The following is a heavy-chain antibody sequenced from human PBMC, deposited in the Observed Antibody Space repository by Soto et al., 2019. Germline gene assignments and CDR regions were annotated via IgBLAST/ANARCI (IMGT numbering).Heavy chain of an antibody. J-gene: IGHJ3*02. CDR2: ISSSSSYI. CDR3: AVDQRVKGQWLPLDAVDS. D-gene: IGHD6-19*01. CDR1: GFTFSSYS. V-gene: IGHV3-21*01. Sequence: EVQLVESGGGLVKPGGSLRLSCAASGFTFSSYSMNWVRQAPGKGLEWVSSISSSSSYIYYADSVKGPFTISRDNAKNSLYRQRNSLRAEDTAVYYCAVDQRVKGQWLPLDAVDSWGQGTMVTVSS.